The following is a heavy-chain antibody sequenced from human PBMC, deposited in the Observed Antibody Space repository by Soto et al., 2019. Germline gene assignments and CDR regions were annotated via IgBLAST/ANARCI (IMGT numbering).Heavy chain of an antibody. CDR3: ARTKAIVGLDV. V-gene: IGHV3-30*04. CDR2: ISYDGNNK. CDR1: GFTFTDHA. J-gene: IGHJ6*02. Sequence: VQLVESGGGVFQPGRSLTLSCVASGFTFTDHAMHWVRQAPGKGLEWVALISYDGNNKQYTDSVKGRSSISRDNSKDTLFLQLSSLRLEDTAVYYCARTKAIVGLDVWGQGTTVTVSS. D-gene: IGHD2-8*01.